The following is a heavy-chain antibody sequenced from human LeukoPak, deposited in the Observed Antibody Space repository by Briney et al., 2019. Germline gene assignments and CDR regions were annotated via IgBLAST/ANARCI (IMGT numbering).Heavy chain of an antibody. J-gene: IGHJ4*02. D-gene: IGHD2-15*01. CDR3: ARVSGGLLPDY. Sequence: SETLSLTCAVYGGSFSGYYWSWIRQPPGKGLEWIGEINHSGSTNYNPSLKGRVTISVDTSKNQFSLKLSSVTAADTAVYYCARVSGGLLPDYWGQGTLVTVSS. V-gene: IGHV4-34*01. CDR2: INHSGST. CDR1: GGSFSGYY.